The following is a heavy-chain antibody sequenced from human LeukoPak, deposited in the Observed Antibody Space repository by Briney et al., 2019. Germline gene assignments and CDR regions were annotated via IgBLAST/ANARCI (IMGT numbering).Heavy chain of an antibody. CDR3: ARDVGGYQGLYYFDY. Sequence: GASVKVSCKASGYSFSDYYLHWVRQAPGQGLEWMGWINPKIGATNYAHEFQGRLTMTRDTSISTAYMELSSLRSDDTAVYYCARDVGGYQGLYYFDYWGQRALVTISS. V-gene: IGHV1-2*07. CDR1: GYSFSDYY. CDR2: INPKIGAT. D-gene: IGHD1-26*01. J-gene: IGHJ4*02.